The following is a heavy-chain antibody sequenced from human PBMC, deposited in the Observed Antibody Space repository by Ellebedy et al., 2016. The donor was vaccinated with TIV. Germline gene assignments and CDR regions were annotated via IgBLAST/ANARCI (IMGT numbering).Heavy chain of an antibody. D-gene: IGHD5-24*01. V-gene: IGHV3-43D*03. CDR3: AKDMTGDGYNLAFDY. CDR1: GFAFSDYA. CDR2: LGWDGHNP. J-gene: IGHJ4*02. Sequence: GGSLRLSXAATGFAFSDYAMHWVRQAPGKGLEWVSVLGWDGHNPYYSDSVRGRFTISRDNTKNSLYLQMSSLRPEDTALYFCAKDMTGDGYNLAFDYWGPGTLVTVSS.